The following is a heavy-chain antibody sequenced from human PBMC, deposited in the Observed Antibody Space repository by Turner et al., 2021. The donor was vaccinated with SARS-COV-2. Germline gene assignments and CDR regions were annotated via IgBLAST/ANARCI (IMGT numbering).Heavy chain of an antibody. V-gene: IGHV4-59*01. D-gene: IGHD5-18*01. CDR2: IYYSGST. CDR1: GGSISSYY. J-gene: IGHJ6*02. CDR3: AGERIQLRSAGYGMDV. Sequence: QVQLQESGPGLVKPSETLSLTCTVSGGSISSYYWSWIRQPPGKGLEWIGYIYYSGSTKYNPSLKSRVTISVDTSKNQFSLKLSSVTAADTAVYYCAGERIQLRSAGYGMDVWGQGTTVTVSS.